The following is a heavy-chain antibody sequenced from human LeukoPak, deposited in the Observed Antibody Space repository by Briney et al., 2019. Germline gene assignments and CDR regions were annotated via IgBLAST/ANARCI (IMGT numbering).Heavy chain of an antibody. D-gene: IGHD3-3*01. CDR2: IKQDGSDK. CDR3: ASELLVYDFWSGYDTTRAMDV. J-gene: IGHJ6*02. Sequence: GGSLRLSCEVSGFTFSSYWMNWVRQAPGKGLEWVANIKQDGSDKYYVDSVKGRFTISRDNAKNSLYLQMNSLRAEDTAVYYCASELLVYDFWSGYDTTRAMDVWGQGTTVTVSS. V-gene: IGHV3-7*01. CDR1: GFTFSSYW.